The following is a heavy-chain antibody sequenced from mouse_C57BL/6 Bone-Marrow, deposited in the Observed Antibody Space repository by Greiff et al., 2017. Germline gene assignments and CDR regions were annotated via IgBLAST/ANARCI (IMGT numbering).Heavy chain of an antibody. J-gene: IGHJ3*01. Sequence: EVQLQESGAELVRPGASVKLSCTASGFNIKDDYMHWVKQRPEQGLEWIGWLDPENVDTEYASKFQGKATITADTSSNTAYLQISSLTSEDTAVYYCTTVISTVVEGAYWGEGTLVTVSA. V-gene: IGHV14-4*01. D-gene: IGHD1-1*01. CDR3: TTVISTVVEGAY. CDR1: GFNIKDDY. CDR2: LDPENVDT.